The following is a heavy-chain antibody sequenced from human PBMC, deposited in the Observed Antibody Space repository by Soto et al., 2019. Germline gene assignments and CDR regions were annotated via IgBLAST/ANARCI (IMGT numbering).Heavy chain of an antibody. V-gene: IGHV4-59*08. CDR2: IYYSGST. J-gene: IGHJ4*02. CDR3: ARMGASGTCSGGVCYDH. Sequence: PSETLSLTCTVSGGSISNYYWSWIRQPPGKGLEWIGYIYYSGSTNYNPSLKSRVTMSVDTSKNQFSLRVSSVTATDTAVYYCARMGASGTCSGGVCYDHWGQGTLVTVSS. D-gene: IGHD2-15*01. CDR1: GGSISNYY.